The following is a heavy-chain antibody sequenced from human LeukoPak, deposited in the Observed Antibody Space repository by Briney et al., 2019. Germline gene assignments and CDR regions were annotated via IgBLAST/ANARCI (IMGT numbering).Heavy chain of an antibody. CDR2: STGPV. D-gene: IGHD2-8*01. J-gene: IGHJ3*01. CDR1: GFTFSDHA. Sequence: GGSLRLSCVASGFTFSDHAMTWVRQAPGKGLEWVSSTGPVHYADSVKGRFTISRDDSKNTLFLQMNSLRAEDTAIYYCAKDSFSYNGIFDALDVWGQGTMVTVSS. V-gene: IGHV3-23*01. CDR3: AKDSFSYNGIFDALDV.